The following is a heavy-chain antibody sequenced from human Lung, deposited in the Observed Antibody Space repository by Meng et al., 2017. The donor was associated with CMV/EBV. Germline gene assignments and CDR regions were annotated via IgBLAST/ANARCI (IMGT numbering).Heavy chain of an antibody. D-gene: IGHD6-19*01. CDR3: ASFPPPGKQWLVTDY. V-gene: IGHV4-4*02. Sequence: QVQLQEAGPGLVKPSGTLSLTCAVSGGSIGSSNWWSWVRQPLGKGLEWIGEIYHSGSTNYNPSLKSRVTISVDKSKNQFSLKLSSVTAADTAVYYCASFPPPGKQWLVTDYWGQGTLVTVSS. CDR2: IYHSGST. J-gene: IGHJ4*02. CDR1: GGSIGSSNW.